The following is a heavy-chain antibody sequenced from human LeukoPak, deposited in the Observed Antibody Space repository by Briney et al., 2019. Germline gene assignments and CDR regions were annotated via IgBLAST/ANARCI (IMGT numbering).Heavy chain of an antibody. CDR2: IIPIFGTA. Sequence: GASVKVSCKASGGTFSSYAISWVRQAPGQGLEWMGGIIPIFGTANYAQKFQGRVTITTDESTSTAYMELSSLRSEDTAVYYCARAMGSGYAEILDYWGQGTLVTVSS. CDR3: ARAMGSGYAEILDY. J-gene: IGHJ4*02. D-gene: IGHD5-12*01. V-gene: IGHV1-69*05. CDR1: GGTFSSYA.